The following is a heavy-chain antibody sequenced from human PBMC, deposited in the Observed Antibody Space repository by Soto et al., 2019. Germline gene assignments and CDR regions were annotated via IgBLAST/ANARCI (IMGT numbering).Heavy chain of an antibody. CDR2: IYYSGST. V-gene: IGHV4-59*01. CDR3: ARAGQRTYYYYGMDV. Sequence: ETLSLTCTVSGGSISSYYWSWIRQPPGKGLEWIGYIYYSGSTNYNPSLKSRVTISVDTSKNQFSLKLSSVTAADTAVYYCARAGQRTYYYYGMDVWGQGTTVTVSS. D-gene: IGHD6-25*01. CDR1: GGSISSYY. J-gene: IGHJ6*02.